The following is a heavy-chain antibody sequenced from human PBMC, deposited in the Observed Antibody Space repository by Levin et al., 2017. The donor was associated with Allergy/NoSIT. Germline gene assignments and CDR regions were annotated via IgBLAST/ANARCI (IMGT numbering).Heavy chain of an antibody. CDR1: GFTFSDYD. Sequence: ASVKVSCAASGFTFSDYDMYWVRQAPGKGLQWVSYIDSSTYMYYADSVRGRFTISRDNAKNSLYLQMNSLRAEDTAVYYCARDPPGAPDFGLDVWGQGTTVTVSS. V-gene: IGHV3-69-1*01. CDR3: ARDPPGAPDFGLDV. J-gene: IGHJ6*02. CDR2: IDSSTYM. D-gene: IGHD2-8*02.